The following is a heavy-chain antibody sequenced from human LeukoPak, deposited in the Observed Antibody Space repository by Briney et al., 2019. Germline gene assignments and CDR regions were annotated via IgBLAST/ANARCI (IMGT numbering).Heavy chain of an antibody. CDR1: GFTFSSYA. CDR2: ISGSGGST. D-gene: IGHD3-22*01. Sequence: GGSLRLSCAASGFTFSSYAMSWVRQAPGKGLEWVSAISGSGGSTHYADSVKGRFTISRDNSKNTLYLQMNSLRAEDTAVYYCAKTGGWRYYDSSGYCDYWGQGTLVTVSS. V-gene: IGHV3-23*01. J-gene: IGHJ4*02. CDR3: AKTGGWRYYDSSGYCDY.